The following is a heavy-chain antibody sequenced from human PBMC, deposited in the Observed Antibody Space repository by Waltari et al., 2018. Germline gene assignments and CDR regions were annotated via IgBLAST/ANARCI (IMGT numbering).Heavy chain of an antibody. CDR3: ARDRGASYCSSTSCFTAQSYYFDY. CDR2: IYTSGST. J-gene: IGHJ4*02. CDR1: GGSISSYY. Sequence: QVQLPESGPGLVKPSETLSLTCTVSGGSISSYYWSWLRQPAGQGLAWIGRIYTSGSTNYNPSRKSRVTMSVDTSKNQFSLKLSSVTAADTAVYYCARDRGASYCSSTSCFTAQSYYFDYWGQGTLVTVSS. D-gene: IGHD2-2*01. V-gene: IGHV4-4*07.